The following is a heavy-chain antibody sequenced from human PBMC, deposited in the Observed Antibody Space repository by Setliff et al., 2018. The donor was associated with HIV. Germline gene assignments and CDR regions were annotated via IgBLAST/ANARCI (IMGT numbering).Heavy chain of an antibody. CDR2: IYANGYA. J-gene: IGHJ6*03. CDR3: ARSGLYRGYSSRRYYYYMDV. CDR1: GGSISSGRYW. D-gene: IGHD6-13*01. Sequence: SETLSLTCTVSGGSISSGRYWWSWIRQPAGKQLEWIGRIYANGYANYNPSLKSRVTMSVDTSKNQFSLKLSSVTAADTAVYYCARSGLYRGYSSRRYYYYMDVWGKGTTVTVSS. V-gene: IGHV4-61*02.